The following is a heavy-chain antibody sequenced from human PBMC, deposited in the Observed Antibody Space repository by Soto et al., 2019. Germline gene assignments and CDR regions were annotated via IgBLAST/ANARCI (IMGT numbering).Heavy chain of an antibody. CDR1: GGSISSSSYY. D-gene: IGHD3-10*01. V-gene: IGHV4-39*01. CDR2: IYYSGST. CDR3: ARRAEELWFGENWFDP. J-gene: IGHJ5*02. Sequence: SETLSLTCTVSGGSISSSSYYWGWIRQPPGKGLEWIGSIYYSGSTYYNPSLKSRVTISVDTSKNQFSLKLSSVTAADTAVYYCARRAEELWFGENWFDPWGQGTLVTVSS.